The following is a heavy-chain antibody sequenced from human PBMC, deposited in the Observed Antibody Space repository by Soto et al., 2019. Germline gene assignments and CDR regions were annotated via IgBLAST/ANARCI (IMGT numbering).Heavy chain of an antibody. D-gene: IGHD6-13*01. CDR1: GGSISSYY. Sequence: SETLSLTCTVSGGSISSYYWSWIRQPPGKGLEWIGYIYHSGSTNYNPSLKSRFTISVDTSKNQFSLKLSSVTAADTAVYFCARVVAAAGMAIDYWGQGTLVTVSS. J-gene: IGHJ4*02. V-gene: IGHV4-59*01. CDR2: IYHSGST. CDR3: ARVVAAAGMAIDY.